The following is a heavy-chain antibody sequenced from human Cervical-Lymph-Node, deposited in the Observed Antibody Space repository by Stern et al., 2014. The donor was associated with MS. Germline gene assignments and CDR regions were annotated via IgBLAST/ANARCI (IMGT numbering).Heavy chain of an antibody. D-gene: IGHD2-8*01. J-gene: IGHJ4*02. CDR2: ISADSGNT. CDR1: GYTFTTYG. CDR3: ARDKMHAFDY. Sequence: VQLVESGTEVKKPGASVLVSCTASGYTFTTYGITWGRQAPGQGLEWMGWISADSGNTTYAQKFQDRVTTTRNTTTGTPYMLERSLRSEDTAVYYCARDKMHAFDYWGQGTQVTVPS. V-gene: IGHV1-18*01.